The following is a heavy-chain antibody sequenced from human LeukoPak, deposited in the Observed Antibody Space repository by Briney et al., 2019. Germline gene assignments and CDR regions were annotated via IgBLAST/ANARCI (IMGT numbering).Heavy chain of an antibody. CDR1: GYTFTGYY. CDR2: INPNSGGT. D-gene: IGHD3-22*01. V-gene: IGHV1-2*02. CDR3: ARHNYYDSSGYGY. J-gene: IGHJ4*02. Sequence: ASVKVSCKTSGYTFTGYYIHWVRQAPGQGLEWMGWINPNSGGTNYAQKFQGRVTMTRDTSISTAYMELSRLRSDDTAVYYCARHNYYDSSGYGYWGQGTLVTVSS.